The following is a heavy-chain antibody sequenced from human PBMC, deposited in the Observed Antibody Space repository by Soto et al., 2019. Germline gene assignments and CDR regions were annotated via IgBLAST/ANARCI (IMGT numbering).Heavy chain of an antibody. Sequence: SETLSLTGAVYGGTFSGYFCTWVRQPPWKGLEWIGEIEHNGNNNINPSLKSRVTLSVDNSKNQISLTLTSVTAADTAVYYCARDFRYFPYCGHGTLVTV. CDR1: GGTFSGYF. D-gene: IGHD3-10*01. J-gene: IGHJ4*03. CDR2: IEHNGNN. V-gene: IGHV4-34*01. CDR3: ARDFRYFPY.